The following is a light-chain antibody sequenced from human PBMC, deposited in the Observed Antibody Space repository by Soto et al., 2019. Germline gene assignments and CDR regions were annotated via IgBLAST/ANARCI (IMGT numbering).Light chain of an antibody. CDR1: SADIGAYNY. Sequence: QSALTQPASVSGSPGQSITISCTATSADIGAYNYVSWYQQHPGKAPKLMFYEVNKRPSGVSNRFSASKSGNTASLTISGLRPEDEADYYCSSFTRTNTWVFGGGTKLTVL. V-gene: IGLV2-14*01. CDR2: EVN. CDR3: SSFTRTNTWV. J-gene: IGLJ3*02.